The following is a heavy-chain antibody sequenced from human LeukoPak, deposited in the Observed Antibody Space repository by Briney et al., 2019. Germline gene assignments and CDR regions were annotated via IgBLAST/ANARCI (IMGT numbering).Heavy chain of an antibody. D-gene: IGHD3-22*01. CDR3: ARGEDYYDSSGYYYDRVDY. CDR2: IKQDGSET. Sequence: GGSLRLSCATSGFIFSNYWMSWVRQAPGKGLEWVANIKQDGSETYYVDSVKGRFTISRDDAKNSLYLQMNSLRAEDTAVYYCARGEDYYDSSGYYYDRVDYWGQGTLVTVSS. J-gene: IGHJ4*02. V-gene: IGHV3-7*01. CDR1: GFIFSNYW.